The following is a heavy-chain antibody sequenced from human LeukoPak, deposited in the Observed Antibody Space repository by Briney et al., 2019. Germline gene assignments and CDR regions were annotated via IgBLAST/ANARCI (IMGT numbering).Heavy chain of an antibody. J-gene: IGHJ4*02. D-gene: IGHD2-15*01. CDR1: GFTFISYG. Sequence: GGSLRLSCAASGFTFISYGMYWVRQAPGKGLESVAFIRYDGSNKYYADSVKGRFTVSRDNSKNTLYLQMKSLRAEDTAVYYCARSNYCSGGSCYYWTLGYWGQGTLVTVSS. CDR2: IRYDGSNK. V-gene: IGHV3-30*02. CDR3: ARSNYCSGGSCYYWTLGY.